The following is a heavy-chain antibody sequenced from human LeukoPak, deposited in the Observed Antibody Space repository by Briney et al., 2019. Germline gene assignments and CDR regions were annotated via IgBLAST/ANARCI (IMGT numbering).Heavy chain of an antibody. Sequence: ASVEVSCKASGFTFTSYYMHWVRQAPGQGPEWVGVIYPSGDTTIYAQNFQGRVTITRDTSTSTVYMELSSLRSEDTAVYYCAREVAAAGKTFDYWGQGTLVTVSS. CDR1: GFTFTSYY. D-gene: IGHD6-13*01. CDR3: AREVAAAGKTFDY. V-gene: IGHV1-46*01. CDR2: IYPSGDTT. J-gene: IGHJ4*02.